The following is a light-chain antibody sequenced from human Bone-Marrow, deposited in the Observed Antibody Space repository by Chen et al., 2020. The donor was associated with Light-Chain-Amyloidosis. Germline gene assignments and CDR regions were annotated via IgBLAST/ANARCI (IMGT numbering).Light chain of an antibody. CDR2: AAS. CDR3: QQYHDWPPIT. CDR1: QSVRSN. V-gene: IGKV3-15*01. J-gene: IGKJ5*01. Sequence: EIVMTQSPASLTVSPGESVTLSCRASQSVRSNLAWYQQRPGQAPRLLISAASTRASNVPVRFSGSGSGTEFTLTISTLQSEDFAVYYCQQYHDWPPITFGQGTRLEIK.